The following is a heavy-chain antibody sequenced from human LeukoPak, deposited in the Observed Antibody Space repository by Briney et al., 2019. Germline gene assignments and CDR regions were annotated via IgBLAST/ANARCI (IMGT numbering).Heavy chain of an antibody. V-gene: IGHV3-64D*06. D-gene: IGHD6-19*01. Sequence: GGSLRLSCSASGFTFSCYAMHWVRQAPGKGLEYVSAISSNGGSTYYADSVKGRFTISRDNSKNTLYLQMSSLRAEDTAVYYCVKDLHSSGWYGAYWGQGTLVTVSS. CDR1: GFTFSCYA. CDR3: VKDLHSSGWYGAY. J-gene: IGHJ4*02. CDR2: ISSNGGST.